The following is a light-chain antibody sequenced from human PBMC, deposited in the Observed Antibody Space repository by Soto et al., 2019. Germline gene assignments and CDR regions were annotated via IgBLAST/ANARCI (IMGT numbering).Light chain of an antibody. CDR2: AAS. Sequence: DIQMTQSPSSLSASVGDRVTITCRASQSISSYLNWYQQKPGKAPKLLIYAASGLQSGVPSRFSGSGSGTEFTLTISGLQPDDFASYYCQQYYSSWTFGQGTKVDIK. CDR1: QSISSY. CDR3: QQYYSSWT. J-gene: IGKJ1*01. V-gene: IGKV1-39*01.